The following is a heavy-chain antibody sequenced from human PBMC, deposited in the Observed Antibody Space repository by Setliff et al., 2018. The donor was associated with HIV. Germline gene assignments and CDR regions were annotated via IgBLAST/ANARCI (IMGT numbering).Heavy chain of an antibody. D-gene: IGHD3-10*01. V-gene: IGHV3-23*01. Sequence: LRLSCAASGFTFSSYAMSWVRQAPGKGLEWVSAISGSGGSTYYADSVKGRFTISRENSKNTLYLQMNGLRAEDTAVYYCAKANTYYYGSGVNRGVAFDIWGQGTMVTVSS. CDR3: AKANTYYYGSGVNRGVAFDI. CDR1: GFTFSSYA. J-gene: IGHJ3*02. CDR2: ISGSGGST.